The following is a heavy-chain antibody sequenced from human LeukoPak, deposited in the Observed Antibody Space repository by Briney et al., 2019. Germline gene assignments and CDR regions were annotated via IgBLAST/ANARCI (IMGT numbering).Heavy chain of an antibody. V-gene: IGHV1-69*13. D-gene: IGHD2-2*01. CDR1: GGTFSSYA. Sequence: SVTVSCTASGGTFSSYAISWVRQAPGQGLEWMGGIIPIFGTANYAQKFQGRVTITADESTSTAYMELSSLRSEDTAVYYCARVHCSSTSCCDYYGMDVWGQGTTVTVSS. CDR2: IIPIFGTA. J-gene: IGHJ6*02. CDR3: ARVHCSSTSCCDYYGMDV.